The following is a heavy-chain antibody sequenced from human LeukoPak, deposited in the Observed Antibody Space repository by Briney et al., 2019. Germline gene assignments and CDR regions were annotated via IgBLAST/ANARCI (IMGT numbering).Heavy chain of an antibody. Sequence: SETLSLTCTVSGGSISSSNYYWAWIRRPPEKGLEWIGSIYYSGSTNYNPSLKSRVTISVDTSKNQFSLKLSSVTAADTAVYYCARRGASGRSFDIWGQGAMVTVSS. CDR1: GGSISSSNYY. CDR2: IYYSGST. V-gene: IGHV4-39*01. CDR3: ARRGASGRSFDI. D-gene: IGHD3-10*01. J-gene: IGHJ3*02.